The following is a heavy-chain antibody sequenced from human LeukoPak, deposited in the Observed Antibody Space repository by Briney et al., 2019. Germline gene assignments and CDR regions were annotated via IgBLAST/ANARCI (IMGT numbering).Heavy chain of an antibody. CDR1: GGSISNYF. J-gene: IGHJ4*02. CDR3: ARRPTGDPKFDY. Sequence: SETLSLTCSVSGGSISNYFWTWIRQPPGKGLEWIGYIYSSGSTYYNPSLKSRITISVDTSKNRFSLKLSTVTAADTAVYYCARRPTGDPKFDYWGQGTLVTVSS. V-gene: IGHV4-59*08. D-gene: IGHD7-27*01. CDR2: IYSSGST.